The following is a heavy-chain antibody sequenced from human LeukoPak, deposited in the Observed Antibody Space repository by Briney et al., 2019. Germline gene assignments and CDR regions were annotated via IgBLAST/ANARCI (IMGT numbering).Heavy chain of an antibody. CDR3: ASVELSTTYFEY. Sequence: SATVSLTCAVYSGSFSGYYWSWILQPPGKGLEWIGETSHSGITNYNPSLKSRVTISVDTSKNQFSLRVSSVTAADTAVYYCASVELSTTYFEYWGQGTLVTVSS. D-gene: IGHD5-24*01. V-gene: IGHV4-34*01. CDR2: TSHSGIT. J-gene: IGHJ4*02. CDR1: SGSFSGYY.